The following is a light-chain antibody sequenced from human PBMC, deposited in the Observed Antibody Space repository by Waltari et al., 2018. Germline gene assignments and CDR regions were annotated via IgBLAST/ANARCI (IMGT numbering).Light chain of an antibody. CDR1: QSVRSN. Sequence: EIVMTQSPATLSVSPGERATLPCRASQSVRSNLAWYQQKPGQTPRLLIYGASTRATGIPVRFSGSGSGTEFTLTISSLQSEDFAVYYCQHYNNWPPWTFGQGTKVEI. CDR2: GAS. CDR3: QHYNNWPPWT. V-gene: IGKV3-15*01. J-gene: IGKJ1*01.